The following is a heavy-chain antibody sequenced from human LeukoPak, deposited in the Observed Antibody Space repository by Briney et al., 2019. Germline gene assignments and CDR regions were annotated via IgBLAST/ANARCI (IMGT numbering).Heavy chain of an antibody. CDR2: IKEDGSVK. V-gene: IGHV3-7*05. CDR1: GFPFSSYW. CDR3: AKTETYYDILTGYYKGAFDI. Sequence: PGGSLRLSCAASGFPFSSYWMSWVRQAPGKGLEWVANIKEDGSVKYYVDSVKGRFTISRDNAKNSVCLEMNSLRAEDTAVYYCAKTETYYDILTGYYKGAFDIWGQGTMVTVSS. D-gene: IGHD3-9*01. J-gene: IGHJ3*02.